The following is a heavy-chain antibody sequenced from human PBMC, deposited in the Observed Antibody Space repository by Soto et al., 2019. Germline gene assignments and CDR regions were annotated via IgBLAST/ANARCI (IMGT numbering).Heavy chain of an antibody. CDR1: GGSVSGYY. CDR2: INHSGST. J-gene: IGHJ5*02. CDR3: ARTQPYYDFWSGPNWFDP. Sequence: ETLSLTCAVYGGSVSGYYWSWIRQPPGKGLEWIGEINHSGSTNYNPSLKSRVTISVDTSKNQFSLKLSSVTAADTAVYYCARTQPYYDFWSGPNWFDPWGQGTLVTVSS. V-gene: IGHV4-34*01. D-gene: IGHD3-3*01.